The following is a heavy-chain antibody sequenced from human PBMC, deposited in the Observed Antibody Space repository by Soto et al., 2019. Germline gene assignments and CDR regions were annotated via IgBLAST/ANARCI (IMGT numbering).Heavy chain of an antibody. D-gene: IGHD6-19*01. CDR2: INHSGST. Sequence: SETLSLTCAVYGGSFSGYYWSWIRQPPGKGLEWIGEINHSGSTNYNPPLKSRVTISVDTSKNQFSLKPSSVTAADTAVYYCARSRTQWLVSPRGDYYYGMDVWGQGTTVTVSS. V-gene: IGHV4-34*01. CDR3: ARSRTQWLVSPRGDYYYGMDV. J-gene: IGHJ6*02. CDR1: GGSFSGYY.